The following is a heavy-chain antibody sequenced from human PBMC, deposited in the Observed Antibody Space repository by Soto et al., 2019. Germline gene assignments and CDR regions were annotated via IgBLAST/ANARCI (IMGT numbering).Heavy chain of an antibody. J-gene: IGHJ5*02. CDR2: INHSGST. D-gene: IGHD6-13*01. CDR3: ARMASAGTLNWFDP. CDR1: GGSFSGYY. Sequence: PSETLSLTCAVYGGSFSGYYWSWIRQPPGKGLEWIGEINHSGSTNYNPSLKSRVTISVDASTSTAHLELSSLTSEDTAVYYCARMASAGTLNWFDPWGQGTLVTVSS. V-gene: IGHV4-34*01.